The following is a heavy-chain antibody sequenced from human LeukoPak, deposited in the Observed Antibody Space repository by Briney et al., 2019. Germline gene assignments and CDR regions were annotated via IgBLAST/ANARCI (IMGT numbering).Heavy chain of an antibody. V-gene: IGHV3-30-3*01. CDR1: GFTFSSDA. CDR3: ANLNWFDP. J-gene: IGHJ5*02. CDR2: ISYDGNEK. Sequence: GGSLRLSCVASGFTFSSDAMHWVRQTPGKGLEWVAVISYDGNEKYQVDSVKGRFTISRDNSKNTLYLQMNSLRAEDTAVYYCANLNWFDPWGQGTLVTVSS.